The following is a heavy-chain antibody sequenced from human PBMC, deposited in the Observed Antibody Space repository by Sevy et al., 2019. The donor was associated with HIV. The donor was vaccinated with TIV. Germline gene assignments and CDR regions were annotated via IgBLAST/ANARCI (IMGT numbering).Heavy chain of an antibody. Sequence: GGSLRLSCAASGFTFSSYAMSWVRQAPGKGLEWVSAISGSGGSTYYAYSVKGRFTISRDNSKNTLYLQMNSLRAEDTAVYYCAKLAYCGGDCYPEGAFDIWGQGTMVTVSS. CDR3: AKLAYCGGDCYPEGAFDI. D-gene: IGHD2-21*02. CDR1: GFTFSSYA. J-gene: IGHJ3*02. V-gene: IGHV3-23*01. CDR2: ISGSGGST.